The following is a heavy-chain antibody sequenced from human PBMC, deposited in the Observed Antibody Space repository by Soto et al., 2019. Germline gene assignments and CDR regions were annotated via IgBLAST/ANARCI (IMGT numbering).Heavy chain of an antibody. J-gene: IGHJ5*02. CDR2: IYYSGST. D-gene: IGHD6-13*01. CDR3: ARGSSGYSSSWCGGNWFDP. V-gene: IGHV4-31*03. CDR1: GGSISSGGYY. Sequence: PSETLSLTCTVSGGSISSGGYYWSWIRQHPGKGLEWIGYIYYSGSTYYNPSLKSRVTISVDTSKNQFSLKLSSVTAADTAVYYCARGSSGYSSSWCGGNWFDPWGQGTLVTVSS.